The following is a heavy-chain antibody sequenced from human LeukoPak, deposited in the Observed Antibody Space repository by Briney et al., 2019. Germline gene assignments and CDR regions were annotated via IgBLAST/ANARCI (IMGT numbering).Heavy chain of an antibody. V-gene: IGHV3-23*01. D-gene: IGHD4-17*01. J-gene: IGHJ6*02. Sequence: GGSLRLSCAASGFTFSSYAMSWVRQAPGKGLEWVSAISGSGGSTYYADSVKGRFTISRDNSENTLYLQMNSLRAEDTAVYYCAKVGARYYYYGVDVWGQGTTVTVSS. CDR3: AKVGARYYYYGVDV. CDR1: GFTFSSYA. CDR2: ISGSGGST.